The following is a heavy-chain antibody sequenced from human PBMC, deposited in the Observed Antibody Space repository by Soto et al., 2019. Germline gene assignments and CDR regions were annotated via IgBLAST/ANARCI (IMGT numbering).Heavy chain of an antibody. J-gene: IGHJ3*02. V-gene: IGHV4-31*03. CDR2: IYYSGST. CDR1: GGSISSGGYY. Sequence: PSETLSLTCTVSGGSISSGGYYWSWIRQHPWKGLEWIGYIYYSGSTYYNPSLKSRVTISVDTSKNQFSLKLSSVTAADTAVYYCARDVGYCSGGSCYEGQAFDIWGQGXMVTVS. D-gene: IGHD2-15*01. CDR3: ARDVGYCSGGSCYEGQAFDI.